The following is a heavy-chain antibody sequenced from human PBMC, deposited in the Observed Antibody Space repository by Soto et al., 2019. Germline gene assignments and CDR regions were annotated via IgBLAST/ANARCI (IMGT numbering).Heavy chain of an antibody. D-gene: IGHD3-10*01. J-gene: IGHJ4*02. V-gene: IGHV3-23*01. CDR1: GFTFSSYS. Sequence: LRLSCAASGFTFSSYSMIWVRHAPGKGLEWVSGFRSSGDDGTTYYADSVKGRFTISRDNSKNTLFLQMNSLRAEDTAIYYCAKKVNSGSGSQYFDYWGQGTLVTVSS. CDR2: FRSSGDDGTT. CDR3: AKKVNSGSGSQYFDY.